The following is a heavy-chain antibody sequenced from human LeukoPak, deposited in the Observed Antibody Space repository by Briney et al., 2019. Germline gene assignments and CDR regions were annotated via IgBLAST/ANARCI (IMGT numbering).Heavy chain of an antibody. CDR1: GFTFSSYS. CDR3: ARDLIPRSGSYPVDY. J-gene: IGHJ4*02. D-gene: IGHD3-10*01. V-gene: IGHV3-21*01. Sequence: GGSLRLSCAASGFTFSSYSMNWVRQAPGKGLEWVSSISSSSSYIYYADSVKGRFTISRDNAKNSLYLQMNSLRAEDTAVYYCARDLIPRSGSYPVDYWGQGTLVTVSS. CDR2: ISSSSSYI.